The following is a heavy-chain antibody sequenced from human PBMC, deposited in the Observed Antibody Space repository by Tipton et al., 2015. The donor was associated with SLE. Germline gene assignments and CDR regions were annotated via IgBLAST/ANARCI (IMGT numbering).Heavy chain of an antibody. CDR3: ARDSVGLVDNYHYYYMDV. D-gene: IGHD1-26*01. V-gene: IGHV4-39*07. CDR2: IYYSGST. Sequence: TLSLTCTVSGGSISSSSYYWGWIRQPPGKGLEWIGSIYYSGSTNYNPSLKSRVTISLDASKNQFSLKLSSVTAADTAVYYCARDSVGLVDNYHYYYMDVWGKGTTVTISS. CDR1: GGSISSSSYY. J-gene: IGHJ6*03.